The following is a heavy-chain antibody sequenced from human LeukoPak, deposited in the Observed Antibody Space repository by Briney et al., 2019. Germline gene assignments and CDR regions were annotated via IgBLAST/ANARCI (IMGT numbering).Heavy chain of an antibody. Sequence: ASVKVSCKASGYTFTSYGISWVRQAPGQGLEWMGWINPNSGGINYAQKFQGRVTMTRDTSISTAYMELSRLRSDDTAVYYCARTGKAAADFDYWGQGTLVTVSS. D-gene: IGHD6-13*01. CDR3: ARTGKAAADFDY. V-gene: IGHV1-2*02. CDR2: INPNSGGI. J-gene: IGHJ4*02. CDR1: GYTFTSYG.